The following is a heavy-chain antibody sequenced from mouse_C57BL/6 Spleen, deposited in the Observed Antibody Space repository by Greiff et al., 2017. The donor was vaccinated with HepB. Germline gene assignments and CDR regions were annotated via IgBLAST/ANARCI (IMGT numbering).Heavy chain of an antibody. J-gene: IGHJ4*01. CDR1: GYTFTSYW. CDR3: ARDGGRRAMDY. Sequence: VQLQQSGAELAKPGASVKLSCKASGYTFTSYWMHWVKQRPGQGLEWIGYINPSSGYTKYNQKFKDKATLTAEKSSSTAYMQLSSLTYEDSAVYYCARDGGRRAMDYWGQGTSVTVSS. CDR2: INPSSGYT. V-gene: IGHV1-7*01.